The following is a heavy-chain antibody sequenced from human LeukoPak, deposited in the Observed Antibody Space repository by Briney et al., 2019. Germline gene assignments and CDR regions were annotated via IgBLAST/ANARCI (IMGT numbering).Heavy chain of an antibody. Sequence: PGGSLRLSCAASGFTFTTYWMGWVRQAPGKGLEWVANIKQDGSEQYYVDSVKGRFTISRDNAKNSLSLQMNSLRAEDTAVYYCAKDHLAYDILTGYYMPYMDVWGKGTTVTISS. CDR1: GFTFTTYW. CDR3: AKDHLAYDILTGYYMPYMDV. CDR2: IKQDGSEQ. V-gene: IGHV3-7*01. D-gene: IGHD3-9*01. J-gene: IGHJ6*03.